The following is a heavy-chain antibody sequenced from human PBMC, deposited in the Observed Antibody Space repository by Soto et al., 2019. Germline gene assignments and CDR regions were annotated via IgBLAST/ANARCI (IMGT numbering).Heavy chain of an antibody. D-gene: IGHD6-19*01. CDR2: IYYSGST. Sequence: PSETLSLTCTVSGVSISSYYWIWLRQPPGKGLEWIGYIYYSGSTNYNPSLKSRVTISVDTSKNQFSLKLSSVTAADTAVYYCARRVGLKQWLPTKYYFDYWGQGTLVTVSS. CDR3: ARRVGLKQWLPTKYYFDY. V-gene: IGHV4-59*01. J-gene: IGHJ4*02. CDR1: GVSISSYY.